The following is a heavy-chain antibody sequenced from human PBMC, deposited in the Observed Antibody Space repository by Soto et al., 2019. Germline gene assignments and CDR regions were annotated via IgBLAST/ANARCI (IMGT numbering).Heavy chain of an antibody. V-gene: IGHV4-39*01. CDR1: GGSISSSSYY. CDR2: IYYIGNT. Sequence: QLQLQESGPGLVKPSETLSLTCTVSGGSISSSSYYWGLIRQPPGKGLEWIGRIYYIGNTYYNPSLKSRVTISVDTSKNQFSLKLSYVTAADTAVYYCVRYSSSWFIFDYWGQGTLVTVSS. CDR3: VRYSSSWFIFDY. D-gene: IGHD6-13*01. J-gene: IGHJ4*02.